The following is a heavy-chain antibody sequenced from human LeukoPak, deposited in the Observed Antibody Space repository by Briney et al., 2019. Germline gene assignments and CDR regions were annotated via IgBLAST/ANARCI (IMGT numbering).Heavy chain of an antibody. CDR1: GFTFSSYG. CDR3: AKDPRRYCSSTSCYSTYFDY. Sequence: GGSLRLSCAASGFTFSSYGMHWVRQAPGKGLEWVAVIWYDGSNKYYADSAKGRFTISRDNSKNTLYLQMNSLRAEDTAVYYCAKDPRRYCSSTSCYSTYFDYWGQGTLVTVSS. D-gene: IGHD2-2*01. V-gene: IGHV3-33*06. J-gene: IGHJ4*02. CDR2: IWYDGSNK.